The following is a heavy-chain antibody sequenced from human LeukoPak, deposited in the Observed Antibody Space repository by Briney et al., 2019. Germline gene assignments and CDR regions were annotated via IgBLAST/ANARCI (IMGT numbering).Heavy chain of an antibody. CDR3: AAVDVDTAFP. Sequence: GWTLRLSCEASGFTFSSYDMSWVRQAPGKGLEGVAVISYDGSNKYYADSVKDRFTISRDNSKNTLYLQMNSLRAEDTAVYYCAAVDVDTAFPWGQGTLVTVCS. J-gene: IGHJ5*02. V-gene: IGHV3-30*04. CDR1: GFTFSSYD. CDR2: ISYDGSNK. D-gene: IGHD5-18*01.